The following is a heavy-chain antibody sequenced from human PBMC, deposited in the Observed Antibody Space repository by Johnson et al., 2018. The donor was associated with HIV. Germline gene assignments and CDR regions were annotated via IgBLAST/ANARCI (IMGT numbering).Heavy chain of an antibody. J-gene: IGHJ3*02. CDR2: ISSKTDGGTT. CDR1: EFNFNDAW. CDR3: ATARNRLWSSSGWTGFWAFDI. Sequence: VQVVESGGGVVQPGRSLRLSCVASEFNFNDAWMNWVRRAPGKGLEWVGRISSKTDGGTTDYSAAVKGRFSISRDDSKNMLYLEMNSLKIEETAVYYCATARNRLWSSSGWTGFWAFDIWGQGTMVTVSS. V-gene: IGHV3-15*01. D-gene: IGHD6-19*01.